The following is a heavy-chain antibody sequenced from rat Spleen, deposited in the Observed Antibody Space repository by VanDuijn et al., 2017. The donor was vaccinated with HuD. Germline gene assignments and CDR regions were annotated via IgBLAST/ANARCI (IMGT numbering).Heavy chain of an antibody. CDR3: ARADVAGLSTDGI. J-gene: IGHJ2*01. D-gene: IGHD1-2*01. V-gene: IGHV2-13*01. CDR2: IWGNGNA. Sequence: QVQLKESGPGLVQPSQTLSLTCTVSGFSLSNYGLIWVRQPPGKGLEWMGVIWGNGNANYNSPLKSRLSISRDTSKSQIYLKMNSLQIEDTAPYFCARADVAGLSTDGIWGQGVMVTVSS. CDR1: GFSLSNYG.